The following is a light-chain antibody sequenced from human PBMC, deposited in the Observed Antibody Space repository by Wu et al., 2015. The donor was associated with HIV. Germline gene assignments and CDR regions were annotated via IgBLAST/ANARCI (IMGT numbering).Light chain of an antibody. CDR1: QSVSSSY. V-gene: IGKV3-20*01. Sequence: EIVLTQSPGTLSLSPGERATLSCRASQSVSSSYLAWYQQKPGQAPRLLIYGASSRATGIPDRFSGSGSGTDFTLTISRLEPEDFAVYYCQQYGSSALTFGRGTEGGDQT. CDR3: QQYGSSALT. CDR2: GAS. J-gene: IGKJ4*01.